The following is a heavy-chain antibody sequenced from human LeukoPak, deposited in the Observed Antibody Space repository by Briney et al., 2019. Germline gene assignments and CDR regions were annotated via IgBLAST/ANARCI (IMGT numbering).Heavy chain of an antibody. V-gene: IGHV4-59*01. J-gene: IGHJ4*02. CDR2: IYYSGST. Sequence: SETLSLTCTVSGGSISSYYWNWIRQPPGKGLEWIGYIYYSGSTIYNPSLKSRVTISVDRPNNHFSLTLSSVTAADTAVYYCARVGYYDSSGYLDYWGQGTLVTVSS. D-gene: IGHD3-22*01. CDR1: GGSISSYY. CDR3: ARVGYYDSSGYLDY.